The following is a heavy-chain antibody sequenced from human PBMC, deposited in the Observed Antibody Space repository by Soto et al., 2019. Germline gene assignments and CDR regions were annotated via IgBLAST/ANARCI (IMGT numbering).Heavy chain of an antibody. CDR2: INPYNGKT. Sequence: QVPLEQSGAEVKKSGASVKVSCKASGYIFSTHGINWVRQAPGQGLEWMGWINPYNGKTNYAQKFQGRVTMTTETSRKTADMELRSLRSDDTAVYYCARVQIVVVVGGTPADYWGQGTLGTVSS. J-gene: IGHJ4*02. CDR1: GYIFSTHG. V-gene: IGHV1-18*01. D-gene: IGHD2-15*01. CDR3: ARVQIVVVVGGTPADY.